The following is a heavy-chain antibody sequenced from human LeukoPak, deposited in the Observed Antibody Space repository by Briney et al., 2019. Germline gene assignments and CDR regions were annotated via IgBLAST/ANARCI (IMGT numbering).Heavy chain of an antibody. Sequence: SETLSLTCSVSSYSIPGVYYWGWIRQSPGKWLEWIGSINLSGHTYYNPSLKGRITMSVDTPKNQFSLKLSSVTAADTAVYYCARQLATKGEWAFDSWGQGTMVTASS. V-gene: IGHV4-38-2*02. CDR1: SYSIPGVYY. CDR3: ARQLATKGEWAFDS. CDR2: INLSGHT. D-gene: IGHD5-12*01. J-gene: IGHJ3*02.